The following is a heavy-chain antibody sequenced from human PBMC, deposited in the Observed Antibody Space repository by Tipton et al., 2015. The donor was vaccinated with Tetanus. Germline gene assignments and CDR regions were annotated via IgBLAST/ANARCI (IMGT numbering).Heavy chain of an antibody. V-gene: IGHV4-30-4*01. CDR3: ARMGFTYGQVVY. CDR1: GGSINTGDYY. Sequence: LRLSCNVSGGSINTGDYYWSWIRQSPGKGLEWIGHVYYSGGTYYNPPLKSRVTISADMSKNQFSLKLTSVTAADTATYYCARMGFTYGQVVYWGQGTLVTVAS. CDR2: VYYSGGT. D-gene: IGHD5-18*01. J-gene: IGHJ4*02.